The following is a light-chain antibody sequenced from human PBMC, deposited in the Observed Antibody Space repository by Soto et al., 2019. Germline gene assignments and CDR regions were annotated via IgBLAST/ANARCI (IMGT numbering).Light chain of an antibody. CDR2: GAS. V-gene: IGKV3-15*01. J-gene: IGKJ4*01. Sequence: EVVLTQSPVTLSLSPGERATLSCRASQSFRGLLAWYQQKPGQAPRLLIYGASTRATGFPARFSGSGSGTEFTLTISSLQSEDFEVYYCQQYKNWPLTFGGGTKVDIK. CDR1: QSFRGL. CDR3: QQYKNWPLT.